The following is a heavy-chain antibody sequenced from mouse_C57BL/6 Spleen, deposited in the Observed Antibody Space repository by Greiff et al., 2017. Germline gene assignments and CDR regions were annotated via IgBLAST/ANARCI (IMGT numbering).Heavy chain of an antibody. Sequence: QVQLQQSGAELARPGASVKMSCKASGYTFTSYTMHWVKQRPGQGLEWIGYINPSSGYTKYNQKFKDKATLTADKSSSTAYMQLSSLTSEYSAVYYCARSDGYCFDYWGQGTTLTVSS. V-gene: IGHV1-4*01. CDR1: GYTFTSYT. D-gene: IGHD2-3*01. CDR2: INPSSGYT. CDR3: ARSDGYCFDY. J-gene: IGHJ2*01.